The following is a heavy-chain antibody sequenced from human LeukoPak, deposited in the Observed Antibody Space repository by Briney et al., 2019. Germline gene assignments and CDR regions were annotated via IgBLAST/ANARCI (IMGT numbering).Heavy chain of an antibody. V-gene: IGHV1-69*04. CDR2: IIPILGIA. Sequence: SVKVSCKASGGTFSSYAISWVRQAPGQGLEWMGRIIPILGIANYAQKFQGRVTITADKSTSTAYMELSSLRSEDTAVYYCARDPAPYDSSGYFFDPWGQGTLVTVPS. J-gene: IGHJ5*02. CDR1: GGTFSSYA. D-gene: IGHD3-22*01. CDR3: ARDPAPYDSSGYFFDP.